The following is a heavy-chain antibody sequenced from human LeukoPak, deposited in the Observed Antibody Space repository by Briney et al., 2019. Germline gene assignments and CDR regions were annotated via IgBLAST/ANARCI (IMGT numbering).Heavy chain of an antibody. CDR2: ISAYNGNT. CDR1: GYTFTSYG. CDR3: ARGNPGPNYYYYYGMDV. Sequence: GASVKVSCKASGYTFTSYGISWVRQAPGQGLEWMGWISAYNGNTNYAQKIQGRVTMTTDTSTSTAYMELRSLRSDDTAVYYCARGNPGPNYYYYYGMDVWGQGTTVTVAS. V-gene: IGHV1-18*01. D-gene: IGHD1-14*01. J-gene: IGHJ6*02.